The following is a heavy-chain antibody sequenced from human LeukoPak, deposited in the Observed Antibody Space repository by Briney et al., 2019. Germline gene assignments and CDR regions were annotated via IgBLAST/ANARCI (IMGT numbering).Heavy chain of an antibody. D-gene: IGHD5-18*01. J-gene: IGHJ4*02. CDR3: ARDFSYGQSGVIDY. V-gene: IGHV3-23*01. Sequence: GGSLRLSCAASGFTFSSYDMSWVRQAPGKGLEWVSAISGSGGSTYYADSVKGRFTISRDNAKNSLYLQMNSLRAEDTAVYYCARDFSYGQSGVIDYWGQGTLVTVSS. CDR1: GFTFSSYD. CDR2: ISGSGGST.